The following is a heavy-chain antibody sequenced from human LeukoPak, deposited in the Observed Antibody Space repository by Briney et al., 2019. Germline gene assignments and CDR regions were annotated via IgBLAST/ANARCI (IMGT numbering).Heavy chain of an antibody. J-gene: IGHJ5*02. Sequence: PGGSLRLSCAASGFTFSSYSMNWVRQAPGKGLEWVSSISSSSSYIYYADSVKGRFTISRDNAKNSLHLQMNSLRAEDTAVYYCARDKDYSYSGWFDPWGQGTLVTVSS. CDR2: ISSSSSYI. V-gene: IGHV3-21*01. D-gene: IGHD1-26*01. CDR1: GFTFSSYS. CDR3: ARDKDYSYSGWFDP.